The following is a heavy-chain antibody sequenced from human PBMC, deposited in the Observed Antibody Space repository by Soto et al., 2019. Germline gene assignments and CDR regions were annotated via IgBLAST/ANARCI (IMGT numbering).Heavy chain of an antibody. J-gene: IGHJ6*02. CDR1: GGTFSSYA. CDR2: IIPIFGTA. Sequence: SVKVSCKASGGTFSSYAISWVRQAPGQGLEWMGGIIPIFGTANYAQKFQGRVTITADESTSTAYMELSSLRSEDTAVYYCARSIAVAGRVVYYYGMDVWVQGTTVTV. CDR3: ARSIAVAGRVVYYYGMDV. D-gene: IGHD6-19*01. V-gene: IGHV1-69*13.